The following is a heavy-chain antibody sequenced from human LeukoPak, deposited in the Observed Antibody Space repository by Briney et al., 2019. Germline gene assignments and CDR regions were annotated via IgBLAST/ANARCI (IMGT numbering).Heavy chain of an antibody. V-gene: IGHV4-39*07. CDR3: ARDMATVTTWSFRMAAHNNWFDP. J-gene: IGHJ5*02. Sequence: GSLRLSCAASGFTVSSNYMTWVRQPPGKGLEWIGSIYYSGSTYYDPSLKSRVTISVDTSKNQFSLKLSSVTAADTAVYYCARDMATVTTWSFRMAAHNNWFDPWGQGTLVTVSS. CDR2: IYYSGST. CDR1: GFTVSSNY. D-gene: IGHD4-17*01.